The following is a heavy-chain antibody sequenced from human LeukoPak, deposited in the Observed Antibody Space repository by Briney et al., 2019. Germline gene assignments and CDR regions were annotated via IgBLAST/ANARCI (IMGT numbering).Heavy chain of an antibody. V-gene: IGHV4-39*01. D-gene: IGHD3-22*01. CDR1: GGSISSSSYY. J-gene: IGHJ4*02. CDR3: ARHLGGSGCPTPFDY. Sequence: SETLSLTCTVSGGSISSSSYYWGWIRQPPGRGLEWIGTFYRSGSTYYNPSLRSRVTISVDTSKNQFSLKMISVTAADTAVYYCARHLGGSGCPTPFDYWGQGTLVTVSS. CDR2: FYRSGST.